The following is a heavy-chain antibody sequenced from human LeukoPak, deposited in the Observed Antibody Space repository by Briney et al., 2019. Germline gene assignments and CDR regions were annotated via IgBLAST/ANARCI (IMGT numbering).Heavy chain of an antibody. CDR3: ARGAFRVPPGIDY. V-gene: IGHV1-69*05. D-gene: IGHD3-3*02. CDR1: GGTFSSYA. J-gene: IGHJ4*02. Sequence: ASVKVSCKASGGTFSSYAISWVRQAPGQGLEWMGGIIPIFGTANYAQKFQGRVTITTDESTSTAYMELSSLRSEDTAVYYCARGAFRVPPGIDYWGQGTLVTVSS. CDR2: IIPIFGTA.